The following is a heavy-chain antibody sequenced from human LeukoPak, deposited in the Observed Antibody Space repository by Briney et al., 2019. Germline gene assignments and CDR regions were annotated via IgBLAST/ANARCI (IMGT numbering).Heavy chain of an antibody. Sequence: PGGSLRLSCEVSGFTLSSYTMNWVRQAPGKGLEWVSSISSSSSYIYYADSVKGRFTISRDNSKSTLSLQMNSLRAEDTAIYYCATYRQVLLPFESWGQGTLVTVSS. V-gene: IGHV3-21*04. CDR3: ATYRQVLLPFES. CDR2: ISSSSSYI. CDR1: GFTLSSYT. D-gene: IGHD2-8*02. J-gene: IGHJ4*02.